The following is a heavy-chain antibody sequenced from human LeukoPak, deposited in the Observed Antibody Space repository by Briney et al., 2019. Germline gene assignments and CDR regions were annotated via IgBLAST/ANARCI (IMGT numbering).Heavy chain of an antibody. D-gene: IGHD5-24*01. CDR2: IWYDGSKT. CDR1: GFTFTNYG. Sequence: GGSLRLSCTTSGFTFTNYGINWVRQAPGKGLEWVAAIWYDGSKTSYTDSVKGRFTVSRDNSKNTLYLQMNSLRAEDTAVYYCARDKDGYNFLDYWGQGTLVTVSS. V-gene: IGHV3-33*01. CDR3: ARDKDGYNFLDY. J-gene: IGHJ4*02.